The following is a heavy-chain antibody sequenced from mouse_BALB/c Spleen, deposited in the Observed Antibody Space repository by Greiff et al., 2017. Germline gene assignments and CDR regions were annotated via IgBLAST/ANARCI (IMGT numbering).Heavy chain of an antibody. CDR1: GFNIKDTY. CDR2: IDPANGNT. J-gene: IGHJ4*01. CDR3: ARNDGYYDYYAMDY. Sequence: EVKLMESGAELVKPGASVKLSCTASGFNIKDTYMHWVKQRPEQGLEWIGRIDPANGNTKYDPKFQGKATITADTSSNTAYLQLSSLTSEDTAVYYCARNDGYYDYYAMDYWGQGTSVTVSS. V-gene: IGHV14-3*02. D-gene: IGHD2-3*01.